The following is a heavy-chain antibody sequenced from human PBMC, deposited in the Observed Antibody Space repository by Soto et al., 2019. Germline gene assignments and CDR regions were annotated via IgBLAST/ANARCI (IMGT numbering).Heavy chain of an antibody. D-gene: IGHD2-21*02. CDR2: IRGSGGST. V-gene: IGHV3-23*01. J-gene: IGHJ4*02. CDR3: AIAAYCGGDCCFSLGY. Sequence: EVQLLESGGGLVQPGGSLRLSCAASGFTFSSYAMSWVRQAPGKGLEWVSAIRGSGGSTYYADSVEGRFTISRDNSKNTLYLQMNSVRADDTAVYYCAIAAYCGGDCCFSLGYWGQGTLVTVSS. CDR1: GFTFSSYA.